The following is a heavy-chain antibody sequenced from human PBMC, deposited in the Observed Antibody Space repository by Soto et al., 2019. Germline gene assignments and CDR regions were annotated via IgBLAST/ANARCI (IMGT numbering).Heavy chain of an antibody. CDR2: ISSGSSYI. V-gene: IGHV3-21*01. J-gene: IGHJ5*01. CDR3: ARDILSGGAYPDS. Sequence: GGSLRPSCAASGFTFSTYTMNWVRQAPGKGLEWISSISSGSSYIYYAGSVKGRFTISRDNAKNSLFLQMSSLRADDTAVYYCARDILSGGAYPDSWGQGTKVTVSS. D-gene: IGHD3-10*01. CDR1: GFTFSTYT.